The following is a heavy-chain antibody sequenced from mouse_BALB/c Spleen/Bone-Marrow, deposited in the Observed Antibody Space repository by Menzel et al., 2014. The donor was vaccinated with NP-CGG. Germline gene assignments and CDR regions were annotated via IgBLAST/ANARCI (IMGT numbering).Heavy chain of an antibody. D-gene: IGHD1-1*01. CDR3: AREGNYYGSIAMDY. Sequence: VQLQQSGAELVKPGASVKLSCKASGYTFTSYWMHWVKQRPGQGLEWIGEINPSNGRTNYNEKFKSKATLTVDKSSSTAYMQLSSLTSEDSAVYYCAREGNYYGSIAMDYWGQGTSVTVCS. CDR2: INPSNGRT. CDR1: GYTFTSYW. V-gene: IGHV1S81*02. J-gene: IGHJ4*01.